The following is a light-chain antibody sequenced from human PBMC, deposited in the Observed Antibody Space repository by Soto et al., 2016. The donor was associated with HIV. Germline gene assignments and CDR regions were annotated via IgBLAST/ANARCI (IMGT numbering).Light chain of an antibody. CDR1: QSVNDW. J-gene: IGKJ1*01. V-gene: IGKV1-5*03. CDR3: QQYNTPPWT. Sequence: DIQLTQSPSTLSASVGDRVTITCRASQSVNDWLAWYQQKPGTPPIFLIYKVSTLESGVPSRFSGVGFGTDFTLTISTLQPGDSAIYYCQQYNTPPWTFGQGTKVEI. CDR2: KVS.